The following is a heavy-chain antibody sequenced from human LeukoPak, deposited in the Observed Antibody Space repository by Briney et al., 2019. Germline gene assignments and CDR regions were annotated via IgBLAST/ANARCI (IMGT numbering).Heavy chain of an antibody. CDR2: IYNSGST. CDR1: GNSISNTYY. J-gene: IGHJ4*02. V-gene: IGHV4-38-2*01. D-gene: IGHD1-26*01. CDR3: ARNSSGNYFDY. Sequence: PSETLSLTCAVSGNSISNTYYWGWIRQPPGKELEWIGSIYNSGSTHYNPSLKSRVTISVDTSKNQFSLKLSSVTAAGTAVYYCARNSSGNYFDYWGQGTLVTVSS.